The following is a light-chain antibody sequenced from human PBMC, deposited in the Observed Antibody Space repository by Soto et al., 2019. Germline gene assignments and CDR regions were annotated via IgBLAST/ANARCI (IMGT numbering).Light chain of an antibody. CDR3: CSYAGSCTFL. CDR1: SSDIGGYNY. J-gene: IGLJ2*01. CDR2: DVS. V-gene: IGLV2-11*01. Sequence: QSALTQPRSVSGSPGQSVTISCTGTSSDIGGYNYVSWYQQHPGKAPKLMIYDVSKRPSGVPDRFSGSKSGNTASLTISGLQAEDEADYYCCSYAGSCTFLFGGGTMLTVL.